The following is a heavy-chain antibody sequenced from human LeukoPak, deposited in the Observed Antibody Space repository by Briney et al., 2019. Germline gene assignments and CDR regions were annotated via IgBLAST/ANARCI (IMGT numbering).Heavy chain of an antibody. Sequence: GGSLRLSCAASGFTFSSYAMSWVRQAPGKGLEWVSAISGSGGSTYYADSVKGRFTISRDNSKNTLCLQMNSLRAEDTAVYYCAKGSVQYSSSWYYFDYWGQGTLVTVSS. D-gene: IGHD6-13*01. CDR3: AKGSVQYSSSWYYFDY. CDR1: GFTFSSYA. V-gene: IGHV3-23*01. CDR2: ISGSGGST. J-gene: IGHJ4*02.